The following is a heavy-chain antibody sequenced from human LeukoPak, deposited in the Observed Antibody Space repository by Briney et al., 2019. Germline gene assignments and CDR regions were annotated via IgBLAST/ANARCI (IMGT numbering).Heavy chain of an antibody. CDR2: IIPILGIA. CDR3: ARSSVDYWVGYFRRDWLDP. D-gene: IGHD3-3*01. J-gene: IGHJ5*02. CDR1: GGTFSSYA. Sequence: GASVKVSCKASGGTFSSYAISWVRQAPGQGLEWMGRIIPILGIANYAQKFQGRVTITRDTSMDIVYLELSSLKSDDMAVYYCARSSVDYWVGYFRRDWLDPWGQGTLVTVSS. V-gene: IGHV1-69*04.